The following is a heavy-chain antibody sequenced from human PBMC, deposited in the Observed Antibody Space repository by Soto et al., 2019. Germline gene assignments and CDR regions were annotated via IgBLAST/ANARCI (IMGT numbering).Heavy chain of an antibody. CDR3: ARGRLSDEYGRGV. CDR2: INPNSGGS. CDR1: GYPFTGYY. J-gene: IGHJ6*01. Sequence: ASVKVSCKASGYPFTGYYMHWVRHAPRQGPEWMGWINPNSGGSNYAQKLQGRVTMTRDTSIRTAYMELSRLRSDDTAVYYCARGRLSDEYGRGVWGQETRVSGSS. V-gene: IGHV1-2*02.